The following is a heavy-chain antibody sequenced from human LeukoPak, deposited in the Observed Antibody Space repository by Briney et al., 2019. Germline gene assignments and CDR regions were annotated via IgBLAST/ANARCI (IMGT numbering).Heavy chain of an antibody. CDR1: GGSISSYY. D-gene: IGHD5-24*01. J-gene: IGHJ4*02. V-gene: IGHV4-59*13. CDR2: IYYSGST. CDR3: ARANGYNSPNDY. Sequence: PSETLSLTCTVSGGSISSYYWSWIRRPPGKGLEWIGYIYYSGSTNYNPSLKSRVTISVDTSKNQFSLKLSSVTAADTAVYYCARANGYNSPNDYWGQGTLVTVSS.